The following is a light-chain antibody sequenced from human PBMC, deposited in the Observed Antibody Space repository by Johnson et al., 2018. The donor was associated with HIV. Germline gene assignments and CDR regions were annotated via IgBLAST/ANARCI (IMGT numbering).Light chain of an antibody. J-gene: IGLJ1*01. CDR2: ENN. Sequence: QSVLTQPPSVSAAPGQKVTISCSGSSSNIGNNFVSWYQQLPGRAPKLLIYENNKRPSGIPDRFSGSKSGTSATLGITGLQTGDEADYYCGTWDSSLSVEVFGTGTKVTVL. CDR1: SSNIGNNF. CDR3: GTWDSSLSVEV. V-gene: IGLV1-51*01.